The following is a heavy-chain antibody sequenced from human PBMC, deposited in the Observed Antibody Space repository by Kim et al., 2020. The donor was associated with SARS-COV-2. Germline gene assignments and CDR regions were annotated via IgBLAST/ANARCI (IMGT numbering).Heavy chain of an antibody. J-gene: IGHJ4*02. CDR1: GLTFSSSW. CDR3: ARGAGFLIDY. Sequence: GGSLRLSCAASGLTFSSSWMNWVRQAPGKGLEWVAIIKQDGTEKYYVDSVKGRFTVSRDNAKDSLYLQMNSLRVDDTAVYYCARGAGFLIDYWGQGTLVTVSS. D-gene: IGHD2-8*01. CDR2: IKQDGTEK. V-gene: IGHV3-7*01.